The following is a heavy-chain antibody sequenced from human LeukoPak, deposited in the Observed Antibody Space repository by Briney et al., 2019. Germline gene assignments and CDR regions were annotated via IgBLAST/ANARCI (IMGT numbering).Heavy chain of an antibody. CDR1: GFTVSSYS. CDR3: ARATYYYDSSGYYPPYYFDY. Sequence: GGSLRLSCAASGFTVSSYSMNWVRQAPGKGLEWVSSISSSSSYIYYADSVKGRFTISRDNAKNSLYLQMNSLRAEDTAVYYCARATYYYDSSGYYPPYYFDYWGQGTLVTVSS. V-gene: IGHV3-21*01. CDR2: ISSSSSYI. J-gene: IGHJ4*02. D-gene: IGHD3-22*01.